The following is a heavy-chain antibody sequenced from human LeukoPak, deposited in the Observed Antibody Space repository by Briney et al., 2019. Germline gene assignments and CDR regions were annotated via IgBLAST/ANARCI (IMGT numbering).Heavy chain of an antibody. Sequence: GGSLRLPCAASGFTFSSYSMNWVRQAPGKGLEWVSSISSSSSYIYYADSVKGRFTISRDNAKNSLYLQMNSLRAEDTAVYYCAREIRDGYNPDYWGQGTLVTVSS. V-gene: IGHV3-21*01. D-gene: IGHD5-12*01. CDR2: ISSSSSYI. CDR3: AREIRDGYNPDY. CDR1: GFTFSSYS. J-gene: IGHJ4*02.